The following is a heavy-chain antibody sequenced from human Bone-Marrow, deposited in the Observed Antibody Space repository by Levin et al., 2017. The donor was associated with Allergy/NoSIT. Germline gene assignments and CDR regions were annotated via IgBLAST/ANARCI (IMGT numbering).Heavy chain of an antibody. CDR1: GFTFSSYG. Sequence: GGSLRLSCAASGFTFSSYGMHWVRQAPGKGLEWVAVISYDGSNKYYADSVKGRFTISRDNSKNTLYLQMNSLRAEDTAVYYCAKGYFDYRGQGTLVTVSS. J-gene: IGHJ4*02. CDR2: ISYDGSNK. V-gene: IGHV3-30*18. CDR3: AKGYFDY.